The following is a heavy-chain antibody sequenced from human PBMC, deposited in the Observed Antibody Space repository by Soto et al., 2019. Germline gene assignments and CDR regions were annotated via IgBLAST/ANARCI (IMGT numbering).Heavy chain of an antibody. J-gene: IGHJ3*02. D-gene: IGHD3-3*01. CDR2: INPATGAA. CDR1: GYPVTAYY. Sequence: QLHLVQSGAVVKKPGASVTVSCSASGYPVTAYYMHWVRQAPGRGLEWMGGINPATGAAKYTQTFQGRVTMTRDTSTSTVFTELSGLTSGDTAVFYWARGGGVGVAGSAAFDMWGQGTLVTVSS. CDR3: ARGGGVGVAGSAAFDM. V-gene: IGHV1-2*02.